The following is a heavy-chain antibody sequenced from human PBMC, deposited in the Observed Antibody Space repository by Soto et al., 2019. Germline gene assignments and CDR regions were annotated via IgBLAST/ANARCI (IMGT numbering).Heavy chain of an antibody. CDR1: GYTFTSYG. Sequence: ASVKVSCKASGYTFTSYGISWVRQAPGQGLEWMGWISAYNGNTNYAQKLQGRVTMTTDTSTSTAYMELRSLRSDDTAVYYCARDVGRGDRFTYCSSTSCLSSGSAYWGQGTLVTVSS. J-gene: IGHJ4*02. V-gene: IGHV1-18*01. CDR2: ISAYNGNT. CDR3: ARDVGRGDRFTYCSSTSCLSSGSAY. D-gene: IGHD2-2*01.